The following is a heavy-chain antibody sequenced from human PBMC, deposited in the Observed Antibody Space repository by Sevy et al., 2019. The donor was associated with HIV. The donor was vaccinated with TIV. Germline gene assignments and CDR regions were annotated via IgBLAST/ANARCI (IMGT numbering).Heavy chain of an antibody. V-gene: IGHV3-30-3*02. Sequence: GGSLRLSCEASGFPFSSHAMHWIRQAPGKGLEWVALISYDGSMRYYADSVKGRLTISRDNSRDTLSLQMNSLRPDDTAAYYCGKSADDSGDYFPFDYWGQGTLVTVSS. J-gene: IGHJ4*02. CDR1: GFPFSSHA. CDR3: GKSADDSGDYFPFDY. CDR2: ISYDGSMR. D-gene: IGHD4-17*01.